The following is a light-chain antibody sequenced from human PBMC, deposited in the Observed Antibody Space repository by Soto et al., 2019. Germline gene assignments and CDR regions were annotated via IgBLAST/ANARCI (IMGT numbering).Light chain of an antibody. V-gene: IGLV1-40*01. CDR1: SSNIGAGYD. Sequence: QSVLTQPPSVSGAPGQRVTISCTGSSSNIGAGYDVHWYQQLPGTAPKLLIYGNSNRPSGVPDRFSGSKSGTSASLAITGLHPEDEADYYRQPYDRSLSGVLFGGGTPLTVL. J-gene: IGLJ2*01. CDR3: QPYDRSLSGVL. CDR2: GNS.